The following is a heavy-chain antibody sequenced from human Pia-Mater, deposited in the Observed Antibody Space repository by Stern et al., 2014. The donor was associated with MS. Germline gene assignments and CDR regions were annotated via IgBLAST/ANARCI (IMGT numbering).Heavy chain of an antibody. CDR1: GGSISSYY. V-gene: IGHV4-59*01. J-gene: IGHJ2*01. Sequence: QVQLQESGPGLVKPSETLSLICTVSGGSISSYYWSWIRQPPGKGLEWIGYIYYSGRTNFNPSLKSRVTISLDTSKNLFALKLSSVTAADTAVYYCARNWYFDLWGRGTRVTVSS. CDR3: ARNWYFDL. CDR2: IYYSGRT.